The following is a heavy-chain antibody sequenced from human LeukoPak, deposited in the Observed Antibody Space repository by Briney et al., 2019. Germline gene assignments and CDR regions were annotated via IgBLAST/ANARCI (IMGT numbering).Heavy chain of an antibody. V-gene: IGHV3-11*01. D-gene: IGHD1-26*01. CDR3: ARRSGSYQADFDY. J-gene: IGHJ4*02. CDR1: GFTFSDYY. CDR2: ISGSGSSI. Sequence: GGSLRLSCAASGFTFSDYYMSWIRQAPGKGLEWVSYISGSGSSIYYADSVKGRFTISRDHAKNSLDLQMNSLGAEDTAVYYCARRSGSYQADFDYWGQGTLVTVSS.